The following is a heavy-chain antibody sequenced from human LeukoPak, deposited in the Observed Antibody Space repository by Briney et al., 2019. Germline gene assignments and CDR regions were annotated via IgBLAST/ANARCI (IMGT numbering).Heavy chain of an antibody. V-gene: IGHV3-9*01. J-gene: IGHJ4*02. CDR2: ISWNSGSI. D-gene: IGHD3-22*01. CDR1: GFTFSSYS. Sequence: GGSLRLSCAASGFTFSSYSMNWVRQAPGKGLEWVSGISWNSGSIGYADSVKGRFTISRDNAKNSLYLQMNSLRAEDTALYYCAKSSDYYDSSGYFNYWGQGTLVTVSS. CDR3: AKSSDYYDSSGYFNY.